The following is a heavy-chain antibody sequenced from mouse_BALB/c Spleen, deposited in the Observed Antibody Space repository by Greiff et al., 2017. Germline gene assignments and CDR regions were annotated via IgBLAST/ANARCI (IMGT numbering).Heavy chain of an antibody. CDR2: INPNNGGT. Sequence: VQLQQSGPELVKPGASVKIPCTASGYSFTDYNMDWVKQSHGKSLEWIGDINPNNGGTIYNQKFKGKATLTVDKSSSTAYMELRSLTSEDTAVYYCARGGYYVPYALDYWGQGTSVTVSS. CDR1: GYSFTDYN. V-gene: IGHV1-18*01. J-gene: IGHJ4*01. D-gene: IGHD2-3*01. CDR3: ARGGYYVPYALDY.